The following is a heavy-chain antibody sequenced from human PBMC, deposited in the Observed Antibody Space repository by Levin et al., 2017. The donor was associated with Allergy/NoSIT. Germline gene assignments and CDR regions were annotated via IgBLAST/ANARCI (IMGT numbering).Heavy chain of an antibody. D-gene: IGHD2/OR15-2a*01. CDR1: GFSFSDSY. Sequence: GGSPRLSCAASGFSFSDSYMSWIRQAPGKGLEWLSYTSPSGSTMYYSDSVKGRISISREDANNSLYLQLNSLRAEDTAVYFCARLRSLASPYFNYWGQGTLVTVSA. J-gene: IGHJ4*02. CDR2: TSPSGSTM. V-gene: IGHV3-11*01. CDR3: ARLRSLASPYFNY.